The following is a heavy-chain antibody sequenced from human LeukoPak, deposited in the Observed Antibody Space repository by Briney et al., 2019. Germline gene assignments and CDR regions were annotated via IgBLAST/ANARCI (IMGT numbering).Heavy chain of an antibody. CDR3: ARDWSVPAATYYYYGMDV. Sequence: SVKVSCKASGGTFSSYAISWVRQAPGQGLEWLGGIIPIFGTANYAQKFQGRVTITADKSTSTAYMELSSLRSEDTAVYYCARDWSVPAATYYYYGMDVWGKGTTVTVSS. J-gene: IGHJ6*04. V-gene: IGHV1-69*06. CDR2: IIPIFGTA. D-gene: IGHD2-2*01. CDR1: GGTFSSYA.